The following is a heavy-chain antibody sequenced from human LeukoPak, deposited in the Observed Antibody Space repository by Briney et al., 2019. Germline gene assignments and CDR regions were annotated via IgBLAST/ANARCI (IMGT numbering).Heavy chain of an antibody. J-gene: IGHJ4*02. V-gene: IGHV3-33*01. Sequence: GGSLRLSCAASGFTLSSYGMHWVRQAPGKGLEWVAVIWYDGSNKYYADSVKGRFTISRDNSKNTLYLQMNSLRAEDTAVYYCARDQAATATYFDYWGQGTLVTVSS. CDR2: IWYDGSNK. D-gene: IGHD6-25*01. CDR3: ARDQAATATYFDY. CDR1: GFTLSSYG.